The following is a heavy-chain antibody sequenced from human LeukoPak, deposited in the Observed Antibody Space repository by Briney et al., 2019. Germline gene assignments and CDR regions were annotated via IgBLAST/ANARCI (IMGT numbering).Heavy chain of an antibody. CDR1: GGSISSGSYY. D-gene: IGHD2-2*01. Sequence: SETLSLTCTVSGGSISSGSYYWSWIRQPAGKGLEWIGEINHSGSTNYNPSLKSRVTISVDTSKNQFSLKLSSVTAADTAVYYCARGHALPAAMFPFDFWGQGTLVTVSS. CDR3: ARGHALPAAMFPFDF. J-gene: IGHJ4*02. V-gene: IGHV4-61*10. CDR2: INHSGST.